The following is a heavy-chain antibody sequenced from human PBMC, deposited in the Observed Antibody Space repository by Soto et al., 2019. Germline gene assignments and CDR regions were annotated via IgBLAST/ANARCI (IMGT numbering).Heavy chain of an antibody. J-gene: IGHJ4*02. CDR2: ISYDGSNK. CDR1: GFTFSSYG. D-gene: IGHD2-8*01. Sequence: QVQLVESGGGVVQPGRSLRLSCAASGFTFSSYGMHWVRQAPGKGLEWVAVISYDGSNKYYADSVKGRFTISRDNSKKALYLRRNCRTDEDTAVYYCAKDPSAILLLVYATYFDYWGQGTLVTVSS. CDR3: AKDPSAILLLVYATYFDY. V-gene: IGHV3-30*18.